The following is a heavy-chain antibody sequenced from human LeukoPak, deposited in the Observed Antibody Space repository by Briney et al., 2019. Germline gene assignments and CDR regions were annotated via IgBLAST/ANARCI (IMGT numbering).Heavy chain of an antibody. V-gene: IGHV3-21*01. D-gene: IGHD3-3*01. CDR3: TRDFYDFWSGYSFGLDY. CDR2: ISSSSSYI. Sequence: GGSLRLSCAASGFTFSSYSMSWVRQAPGKGLEWVSSISSSSSYIYYADSVKGRFNISGDNAKNSLYLQMNSLRAEDTAVYYCTRDFYDFWSGYSFGLDYWGQGTLVTVSS. J-gene: IGHJ4*02. CDR1: GFTFSSYS.